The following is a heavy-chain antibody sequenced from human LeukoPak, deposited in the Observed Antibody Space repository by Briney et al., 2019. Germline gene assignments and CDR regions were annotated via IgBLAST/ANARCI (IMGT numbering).Heavy chain of an antibody. CDR2: IKQDGSEK. D-gene: IGHD3-10*01. V-gene: IGHV3-7*01. CDR1: GFTFSTYR. Sequence: GGSLRLSCAASGFTFSTYRMSWVRQAPGKGLEWVANIKQDGSEKHYVDSVKGRFTISRDNAKNSLYLQMSSLRAEDTAVYYCARRSAGTSLYGSGSYDHWGQGTLVTVSS. J-gene: IGHJ4*02. CDR3: ARRSAGTSLYGSGSYDH.